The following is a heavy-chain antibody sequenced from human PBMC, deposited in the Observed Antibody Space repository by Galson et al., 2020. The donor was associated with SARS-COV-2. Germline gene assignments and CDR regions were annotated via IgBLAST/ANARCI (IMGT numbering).Heavy chain of an antibody. CDR2: IYPGDSDT. V-gene: IGHV5-51*01. CDR3: ARLRGGSWSASDY. CDR1: GYSFSTYW. J-gene: IGHJ4*02. D-gene: IGHD6-13*01. Sequence: GESLKISCRVSGYSFSTYWIAWVRQMPGKGLEWMGIIYPGDSDTRYSPSFQGQVTISADESVNTAYLQWTSLRASDTAMYYCARLRGGSWSASDYGGEGTLVTVSS.